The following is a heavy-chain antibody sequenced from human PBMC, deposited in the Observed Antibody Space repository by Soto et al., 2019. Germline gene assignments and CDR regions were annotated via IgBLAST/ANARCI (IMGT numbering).Heavy chain of an antibody. CDR2: IYTSGST. CDR1: GGSISSYY. D-gene: IGHD6-19*01. V-gene: IGHV4-4*07. J-gene: IGHJ5*02. CDR3: ARGGAVAGTSSWFDP. Sequence: ASETLSLTCIVSGGSISSYYWNWIRQPAGKGLEWIGRIYTSGSTNYNPSLKSRVTMSVDTSTNQVSLKLNSVTAADTAVYYCARGGAVAGTSSWFDPGPGDPGHRLL.